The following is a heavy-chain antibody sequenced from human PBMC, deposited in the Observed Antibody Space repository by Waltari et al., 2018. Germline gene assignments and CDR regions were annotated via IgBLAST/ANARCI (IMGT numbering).Heavy chain of an antibody. Sequence: QVQLVESGGGVVQPGRSLRLSCAASGFTFSSYAMHWVRQAPGKGLEWVAVISYDGSNKYYADSVKGRFTISRDNSKNTLYLQMNSLRAEDTAVYYCARARWELPDYWGQGTLVTVSS. CDR1: GFTFSSYA. CDR3: ARARWELPDY. CDR2: ISYDGSNK. J-gene: IGHJ4*02. V-gene: IGHV3-30-3*01. D-gene: IGHD2-15*01.